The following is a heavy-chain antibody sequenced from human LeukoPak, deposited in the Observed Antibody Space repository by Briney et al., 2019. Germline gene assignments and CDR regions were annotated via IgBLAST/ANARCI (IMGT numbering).Heavy chain of an antibody. Sequence: GGSLRLSCVASGFTFSRFAMHWVRQAPGKGLEWVSVILSDEINTYYADSVKGRFTISRDNAKNTLYLQMNSLRAEDTAVYYCARDWFHAIDYWGQGTLVTVSS. CDR1: GFTFSRFA. V-gene: IGHV3-30*04. CDR3: ARDWFHAIDY. J-gene: IGHJ4*02. CDR2: ILSDEINT. D-gene: IGHD2/OR15-2a*01.